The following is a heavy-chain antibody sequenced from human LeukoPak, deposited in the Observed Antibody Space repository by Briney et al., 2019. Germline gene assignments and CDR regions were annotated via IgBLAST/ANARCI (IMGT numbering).Heavy chain of an antibody. CDR1: GGSISSYY. J-gene: IGHJ6*02. V-gene: IGHV4-59*01. CDR2: IYYSGST. CDR3: AREPFWSGYLGGMDV. D-gene: IGHD3-3*01. Sequence: TSETLSLTCTVSGGSISSYYWSWIRQCPGKGLEWIGSIYYSGSTNYNPSLKSRVTISVDTSKNQFSLKLSSVTAADTAVYYCAREPFWSGYLGGMDVWGQGTTVTVSS.